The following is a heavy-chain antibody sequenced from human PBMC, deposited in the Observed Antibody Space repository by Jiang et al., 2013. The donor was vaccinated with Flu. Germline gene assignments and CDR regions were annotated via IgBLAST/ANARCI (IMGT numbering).Heavy chain of an antibody. J-gene: IGHJ4*02. CDR2: MSSKGNT. D-gene: IGHD2-2*01. Sequence: GSGLVKPSQTLSLTCTVSGGFISSDGFYWSWIRQRPGKGLEWIGYMSSKGNTYYNPSLRSRVTILVDTSQNKFSLNLSSVADADTAVYFCARVVYCSSTTCYYFDSWGQGTLV. CDR3: ARVVYCSSTTCYYFDS. CDR1: GGFISSDGFY. V-gene: IGHV4-31*03.